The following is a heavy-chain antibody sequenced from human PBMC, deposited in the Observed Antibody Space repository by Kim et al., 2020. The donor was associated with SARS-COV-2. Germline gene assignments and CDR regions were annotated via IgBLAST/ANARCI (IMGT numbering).Heavy chain of an antibody. CDR1: GGSISSYY. CDR3: ARDHVYCSSTSCPAHYYYGMDV. Sequence: SETLSLTCTVSGGSISSYYWSWIRQPPGKGLEWIGYIYYSGSTNYNPSLKSRVTISVDTSKNQFSLKLSSVTAADTAVYYCARDHVYCSSTSCPAHYYYGMDVWGQGTTVTVSS. CDR2: IYYSGST. V-gene: IGHV4-59*01. J-gene: IGHJ6*02. D-gene: IGHD2-2*01.